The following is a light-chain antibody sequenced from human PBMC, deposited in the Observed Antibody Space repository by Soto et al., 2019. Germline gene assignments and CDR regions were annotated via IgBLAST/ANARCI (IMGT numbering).Light chain of an antibody. V-gene: IGLV2-23*01. Sequence: QSVLTQHASVSGSPGQSITISCTGTSSDVGSYNLVSWYQQHPGKAPKLMIYEGNNRPSGVSNRFSGSKSGNTASLTISGLQAEDEADYYCCSYAYSSTLVFGGGTKLTVL. CDR1: SSDVGSYNL. CDR2: EGN. CDR3: CSYAYSSTLV. J-gene: IGLJ3*02.